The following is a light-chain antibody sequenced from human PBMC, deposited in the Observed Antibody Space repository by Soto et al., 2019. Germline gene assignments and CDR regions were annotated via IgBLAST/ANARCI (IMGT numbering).Light chain of an antibody. J-gene: IGKJ1*01. CDR3: QQYVTSPWA. CDR2: GAS. CDR1: QSVSSSF. V-gene: IGKV3-20*01. Sequence: EIVLTQSPGTLSLSPGERATLSCRASQSVSSSFLAWYQQKPGQAPRLLIYGASNRATGIPDRFSGSGSGTDFTLNSSRLEPEDVAVYYCQQYVTSPWAFGQGPKVAIE.